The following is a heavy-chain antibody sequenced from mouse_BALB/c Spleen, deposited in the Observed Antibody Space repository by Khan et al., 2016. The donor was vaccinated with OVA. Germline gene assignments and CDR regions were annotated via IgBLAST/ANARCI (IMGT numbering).Heavy chain of an antibody. D-gene: IGHD2-4*01. CDR2: IWSGGSI. V-gene: IGHV2-2*02. CDR3: ARNYDYDEGLAY. CDR1: GFSLTSYG. J-gene: IGHJ3*01. Sequence: QMQLEESGPGLVQPSQSLSITCTVSGFSLTSYGVHWVRQSPGKGLEWLGVIWSGGSIDYSAAFISRLSISKDNSKSQVFFKMKSLQANDTAIYYCARNYDYDEGLAYWGQGTLVTVSA.